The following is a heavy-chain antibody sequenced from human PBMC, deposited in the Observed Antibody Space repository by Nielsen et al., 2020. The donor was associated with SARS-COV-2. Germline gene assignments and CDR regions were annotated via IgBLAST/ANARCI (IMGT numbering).Heavy chain of an antibody. D-gene: IGHD5-18*01. CDR1: GGSFSGYY. V-gene: IGHV4-34*01. J-gene: IGHJ6*03. Sequence: SETLSLTCAVYGGSFSGYYWSWIRQPPGKGLEWIGEINHSGSTNYNPSLKSRVTISVDTSKNQFSLKLSSMTAADTAVYYCARARGYSYGYAHYYYYMDVWGKGTTVTVSS. CDR2: INHSGST. CDR3: ARARGYSYGYAHYYYYMDV.